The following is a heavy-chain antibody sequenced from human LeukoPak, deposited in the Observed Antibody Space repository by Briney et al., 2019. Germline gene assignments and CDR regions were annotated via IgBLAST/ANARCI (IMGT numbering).Heavy chain of an antibody. CDR3: AGGGWAPENWFDP. CDR1: GYTFTSYY. V-gene: IGHV1-69*13. Sequence: GASVKVSCKASGYTFTSYYMHWVRQAPGQGLEWMGGIIPMFGTANYAQKFQGRVTITADESTSTAYMELSSLRSEDTAVYYCAGGGWAPENWFDPWGQGTLATVSS. D-gene: IGHD1-14*01. CDR2: IIPMFGTA. J-gene: IGHJ5*02.